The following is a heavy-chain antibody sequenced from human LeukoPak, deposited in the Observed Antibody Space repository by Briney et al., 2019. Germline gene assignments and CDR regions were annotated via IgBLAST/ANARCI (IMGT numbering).Heavy chain of an antibody. J-gene: IGHJ4*02. V-gene: IGHV1-18*01. CDR1: GYTFTSYG. D-gene: IGHD3-10*01. CDR3: ARDNYGSGSYYNPAVDY. Sequence: ASVKVSCKASGYTFTSYGISWVRQAPGQGPEWMGWISAYNGNTNYAQKLQGRVTMTTDTSTGTAYMELRSLRSDDTAVYYCARDNYGSGSYYNPAVDYWGQGTLVTVSS. CDR2: ISAYNGNT.